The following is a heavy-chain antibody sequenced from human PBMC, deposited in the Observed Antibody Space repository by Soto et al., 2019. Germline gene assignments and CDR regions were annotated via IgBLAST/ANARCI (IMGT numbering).Heavy chain of an antibody. D-gene: IGHD2-21*01. CDR2: IYWDDDK. V-gene: IGHV2-5*02. J-gene: IGHJ4*02. CDR3: AHRLYCVGDCYASYFDY. Sequence: GLDLEWLALIYWDDDKRYSPSLKSRLTITKDTSKNQVVLTMTNMDPVDTATYYCAHRLYCVGDCYASYFDYWGQGTLVTVSS.